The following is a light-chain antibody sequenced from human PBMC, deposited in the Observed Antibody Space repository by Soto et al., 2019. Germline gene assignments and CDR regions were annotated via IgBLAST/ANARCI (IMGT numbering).Light chain of an antibody. CDR3: SSYTTSSIVV. CDR2: EVS. J-gene: IGLJ2*01. Sequence: QSVLSQPASVSGSPGQSITISCSGTSSDVGGYNYVSWYQHHPGKAPKLMIYEVSNRPSGVSSRFSGSKSGNTASLTISGLQAEDEADYYCSSYTTSSIVVFGGGTKVTVL. CDR1: SSDVGGYNY. V-gene: IGLV2-14*01.